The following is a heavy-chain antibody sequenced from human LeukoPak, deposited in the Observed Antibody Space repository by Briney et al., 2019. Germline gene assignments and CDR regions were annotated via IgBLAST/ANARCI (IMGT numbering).Heavy chain of an antibody. V-gene: IGHV4-39*01. J-gene: IGHJ5*02. D-gene: IGHD2/OR15-2a*01. CDR3: ARHDCDSSRCSVNWFDP. CDR1: GVSMSSSPYY. Sequence: ETLSVTCTVSGVSMSSSPYYWGWIRQPPGKGLEWIGTIYDSGNTNYYPSLRSRLTISVDTSRNQFSLKLSSVTAADTAVYYCARHDCDSSRCSVNWFDPWGQGTLVTVSS. CDR2: IYDSGNT.